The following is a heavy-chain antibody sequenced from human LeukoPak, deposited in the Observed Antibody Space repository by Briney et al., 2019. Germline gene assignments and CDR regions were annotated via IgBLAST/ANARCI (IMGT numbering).Heavy chain of an antibody. D-gene: IGHD2-21*01. CDR2: IYSGGST. J-gene: IGHJ4*02. CDR3: ARGTRVPLWQPDTGGYFDY. Sequence: GGSLRLYCAASGFTVSSNYMSWVRQAPGKGLEWVSVIYSGGSTYYADSVMGRFTISRDNSKNTLCLQMNSLRAEDTAVYYCARGTRVPLWQPDTGGYFDYWGQGTLVTVSS. V-gene: IGHV3-53*01. CDR1: GFTVSSNY.